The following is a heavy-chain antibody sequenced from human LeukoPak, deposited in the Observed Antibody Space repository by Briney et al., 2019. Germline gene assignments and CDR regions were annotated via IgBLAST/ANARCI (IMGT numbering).Heavy chain of an antibody. V-gene: IGHV1-24*01. D-gene: IGHD1-26*01. CDR2: FDPEDGET. Sequence: RGASVKVSCKVSGYTLTELSMHWVRQAPGKGLEWMGGFDPEDGETIYAQKFQGRVTMTRNTSISTAYMELSSLRSEDTAVYYCARGDGIVGATLSDYWGQGTLVTVSS. J-gene: IGHJ4*02. CDR3: ARGDGIVGATLSDY. CDR1: GYTLTELS.